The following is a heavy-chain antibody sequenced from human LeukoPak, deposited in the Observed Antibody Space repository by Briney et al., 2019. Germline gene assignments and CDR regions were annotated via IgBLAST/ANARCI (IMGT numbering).Heavy chain of an antibody. J-gene: IGHJ4*02. CDR3: ARGNYYCSGTSCYTFLDY. V-gene: IGHV3-23*01. CDR1: GFTFNSYA. CDR2: ISDSGGST. Sequence: GGSLRLSCAASGFTFNSYAMSWVRQAPGKGLEWVSSISDSGGSTFYTDSVKGRFTISRDSSKNTVYLRMSSLRAEDTAVYYCARGNYYCSGTSCYTFLDYWGQGTLVTVSS. D-gene: IGHD2-2*02.